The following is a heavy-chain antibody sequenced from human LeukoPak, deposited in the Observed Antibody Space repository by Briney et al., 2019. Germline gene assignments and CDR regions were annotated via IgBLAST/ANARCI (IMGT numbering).Heavy chain of an antibody. CDR3: ARGDGYDSKFDY. V-gene: IGHV4-30-2*01. CDR2: IYHSGST. D-gene: IGHD3-22*01. CDR1: GVSISSGGYS. J-gene: IGHJ4*02. Sequence: KPSQTLSLTCAVSGVSISSGGYSWSWIRQPPGKGLEWIGYIYHSGSTYYNPSLKSRVTISVDRSKNQFSLKLSSVTAADTAVYYCARGDGYDSKFDYWGQGTLVTVSS.